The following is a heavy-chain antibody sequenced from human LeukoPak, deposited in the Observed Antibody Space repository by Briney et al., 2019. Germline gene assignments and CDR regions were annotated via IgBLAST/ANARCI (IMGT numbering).Heavy chain of an antibody. J-gene: IGHJ5*02. D-gene: IGHD3-22*01. Sequence: GESLKTSWNGFGYSFTSYCIAWVPQIPGKGLEWVGIFSPVGSATRYSPYYQGHVTISADKSSSTAYLQWNSLKASDTAMYYCARHQYYYDSSCYNGPYNWFDPWGQRTLVTVSS. CDR2: FSPVGSAT. CDR1: GYSFTSYC. CDR3: ARHQYYYDSSCYNGPYNWFDP. V-gene: IGHV5-51*01.